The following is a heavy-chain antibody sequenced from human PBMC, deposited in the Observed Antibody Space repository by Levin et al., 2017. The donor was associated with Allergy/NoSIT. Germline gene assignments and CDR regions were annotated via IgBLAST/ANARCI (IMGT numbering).Heavy chain of an antibody. CDR3: ARDLTKGAGNWILDY. Sequence: SGPTLVKPTQTLTLTCTFSGFSLTTSKVGVGWIRQPPGKALEWLALIFWDDDKRYSPSLRSRLTITKDTSKNQVVLTMTNMAPVDPATYSSARDLTKGAGNWILDYWGPKTLVTVSS. V-gene: IGHV2-5*02. D-gene: IGHD1-1*01. CDR1: GFSLTTSKVG. J-gene: IGHJ4*01. CDR2: IFWDDDK.